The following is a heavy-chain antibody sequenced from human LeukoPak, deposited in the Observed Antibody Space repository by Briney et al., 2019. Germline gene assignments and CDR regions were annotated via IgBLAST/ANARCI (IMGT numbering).Heavy chain of an antibody. V-gene: IGHV3-11*04. CDR3: AKMYGGTYVGS. CDR1: GFTFSDFY. J-gene: IGHJ4*02. CDR2: ISTTGYTI. D-gene: IGHD1-26*01. Sequence: GGSLRLSCEASGFTFSDFYMSWIRQAPGQGLEWLSYISTTGYTIYYADSVKGRFTISRDNTQNSLFLQMDSLRAEDTAVYYCAKMYGGTYVGSWGQGTLVTISA.